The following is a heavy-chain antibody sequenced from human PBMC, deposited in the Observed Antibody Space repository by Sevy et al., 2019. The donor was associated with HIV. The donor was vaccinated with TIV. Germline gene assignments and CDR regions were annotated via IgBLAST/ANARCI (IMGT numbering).Heavy chain of an antibody. V-gene: IGHV1-69*13. J-gene: IGHJ3*02. Sequence: ASVKVSCKASGGTFSSYAISWVRQAPGQGLEWMGGIIPIFGTANYAQKFQGRVTITADESTSTAYMELSSLRSEDTAVYYCARLLQYSSGWYESANAFDIWGQGTMVTVSS. D-gene: IGHD6-19*01. CDR3: ARLLQYSSGWYESANAFDI. CDR1: GGTFSSYA. CDR2: IIPIFGTA.